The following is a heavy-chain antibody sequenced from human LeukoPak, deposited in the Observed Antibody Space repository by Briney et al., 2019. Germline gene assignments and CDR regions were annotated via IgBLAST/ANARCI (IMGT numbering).Heavy chain of an antibody. J-gene: IGHJ4*02. CDR1: GYTFTDYY. V-gene: IGHV1-46*01. Sequence: ASVKVSCKSSGYTFTDYYIHWVRQAPGQGLEWMGMIYPRDGSTSYAQKFQGRVTVTRDTSTSTVHMELSGLRSEDTAVYYCARDQEGFDYWGQGTLVTVSS. CDR2: IYPRDGST. CDR3: ARDQEGFDY.